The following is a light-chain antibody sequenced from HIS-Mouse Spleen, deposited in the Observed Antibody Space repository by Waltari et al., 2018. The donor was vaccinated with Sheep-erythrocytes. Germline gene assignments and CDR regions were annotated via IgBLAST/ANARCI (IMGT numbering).Light chain of an antibody. CDR1: SSDVGGYNY. J-gene: IGLJ3*02. CDR2: DVS. CDR3: CSYAGSYTFWV. V-gene: IGLV2-11*01. Sequence: QSVLTQPRSVSGSPGQSVTISCTGTSSDVGGYNYVSWYQQHPGKAPKLMIYDVSNRPSGVPDRFSGSKSGNTASLTISGLQAEDEADYYCCSYAGSYTFWVFGGGTKLTVL.